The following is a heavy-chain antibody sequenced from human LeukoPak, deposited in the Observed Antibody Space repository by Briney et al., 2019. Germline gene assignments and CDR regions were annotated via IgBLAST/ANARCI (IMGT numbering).Heavy chain of an antibody. Sequence: PGGSLRLSCAASGFTFSSYAMSWVRQAPGKGLEWVSAISGSGGTTYYADSVKGRFTISRDNSKNTLYLQMNSLRAEDTAVYYCAKDEGPYRYYDSSGYPYWGQGTPVTVSS. CDR3: AKDEGPYRYYDSSGYPY. CDR1: GFTFSSYA. D-gene: IGHD3-22*01. CDR2: ISGSGGTT. J-gene: IGHJ4*02. V-gene: IGHV3-23*01.